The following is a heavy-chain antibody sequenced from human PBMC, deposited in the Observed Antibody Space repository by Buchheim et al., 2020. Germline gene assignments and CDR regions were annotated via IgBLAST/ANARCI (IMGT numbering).Heavy chain of an antibody. Sequence: QVQLVESGGGVVQPGRSLRLSCAASGFTFSSYAMHWVRQAPGKGLEWVAVISYDGSNKYYADSVKGRFTISRDNSKNTLYLQMNSLRAEDTAVYYCARGDQLLSVWSYYGMDVWGQGTT. CDR1: GFTFSSYA. CDR3: ARGDQLLSVWSYYGMDV. J-gene: IGHJ6*02. D-gene: IGHD2-2*01. CDR2: ISYDGSNK. V-gene: IGHV3-30-3*01.